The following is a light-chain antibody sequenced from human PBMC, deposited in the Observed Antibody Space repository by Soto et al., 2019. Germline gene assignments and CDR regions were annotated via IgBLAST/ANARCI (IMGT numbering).Light chain of an antibody. CDR2: EGS. J-gene: IGLJ2*01. V-gene: IGLV2-23*01. CDR1: SSDVGSYNL. CDR3: CSYVGGSTVV. Sequence: QSALTQPASVSGSPGQSITLSCTGTSSDVGSYNLVSWYRQHPGKAPKLMIYEGSKRPSGVSNRFSGSKSGNTASLTISGLQAEDEADYYCCSYVGGSTVVFGGGTKLTVL.